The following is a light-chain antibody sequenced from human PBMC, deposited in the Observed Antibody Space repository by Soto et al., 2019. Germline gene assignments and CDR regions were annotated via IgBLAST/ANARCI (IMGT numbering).Light chain of an antibody. CDR1: QSISSW. J-gene: IGKJ1*01. CDR2: DAS. V-gene: IGKV1-5*01. Sequence: DIQMTQSPSTLSASVGDRVTITCRASQSISSWLAWYQQKPGKAPKLLIYDASSLESGVPSRFSGSXSGTEVTLTISILQYDESEKYYCLQYDSYQVTFGKWTKV. CDR3: LQYDSYQVT.